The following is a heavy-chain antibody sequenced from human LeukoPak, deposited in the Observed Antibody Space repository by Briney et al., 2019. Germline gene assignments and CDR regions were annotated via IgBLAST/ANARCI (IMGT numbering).Heavy chain of an antibody. V-gene: IGHV4-59*01. J-gene: IGHJ5*02. Sequence: SETLSLTCTVSGGSISSYYWSWIRQPPGKGLEWIGYIYYSGSTNYNPSLKSRVTISVDTSKNQFSLKLSSVTAADTAVYYCAGSRHIVVVTAIWNWFDPWGQGTLVTVS. CDR1: GGSISSYY. CDR3: AGSRHIVVVTAIWNWFDP. CDR2: IYYSGST. D-gene: IGHD2-21*02.